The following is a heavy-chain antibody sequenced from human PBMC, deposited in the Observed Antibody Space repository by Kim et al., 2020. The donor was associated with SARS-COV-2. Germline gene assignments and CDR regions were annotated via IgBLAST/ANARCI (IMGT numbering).Heavy chain of an antibody. CDR2: ISSSGSTI. V-gene: IGHV3-11*01. CDR1: GFTFSDYY. D-gene: IGHD1-26*01. J-gene: IGHJ6*02. Sequence: GGSLRLSCAASGFTFSDYYMSWIRQAPGKGLEWVSYISSSGSTIYYADSVKGRFTISRDNAKNSLSLQMNSLRAEDTAVYYCARVGGGLNRDYYYYGMDVWDQGTTVTVSS. CDR3: ARVGGGLNRDYYYYGMDV.